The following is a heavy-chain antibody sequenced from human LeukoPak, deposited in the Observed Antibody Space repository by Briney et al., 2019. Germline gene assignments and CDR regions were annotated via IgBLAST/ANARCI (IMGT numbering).Heavy chain of an antibody. CDR1: GFTFDDYG. D-gene: IGHD3-9*01. CDR3: ARANYDTARGYFDY. CDR2: INWNGGST. V-gene: IGHV3-20*04. J-gene: IGHJ4*02. Sequence: PGGSLRLSCAASGFTFDDYGMSWVRRAPGKGLEWVSGINWNGGSTGYADSVKGRFTISRDNAKNSLYLQMNSLRAEDTALYYCARANYDTARGYFDYWGQGTLVTVSS.